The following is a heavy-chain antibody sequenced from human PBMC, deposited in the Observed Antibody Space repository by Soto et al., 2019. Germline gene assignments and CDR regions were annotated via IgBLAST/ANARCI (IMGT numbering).Heavy chain of an antibody. CDR2: IYPGDSET. V-gene: IGHV5-51*01. CDR3: FILYGAARRGFDY. Sequence: KVSCKASGYTFSSYSIHWVRQMPGKGLEWMGIIYPGDSETRCSPSFQGQVTISVDKSKNTAYLHWSSLKAPDTAIYYCFILYGAARRGFDYWGPGTLVTVSS. J-gene: IGHJ4*02. D-gene: IGHD2-8*01. CDR1: GYTFSSYS.